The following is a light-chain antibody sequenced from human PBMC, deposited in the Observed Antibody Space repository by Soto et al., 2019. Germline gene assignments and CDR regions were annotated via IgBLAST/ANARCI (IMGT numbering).Light chain of an antibody. Sequence: IQMTQSPSSLSASVGDTVTITCRASQGIRNDLGWYQQKPGKAPKLLIHAASSLESGVPTRFSGSGSGTDFTFTISSLQPDDVATYYCQHYNSYSEAFGQGTKVELQ. CDR3: QHYNSYSEA. V-gene: IGKV1-6*01. J-gene: IGKJ1*01. CDR2: AAS. CDR1: QGIRND.